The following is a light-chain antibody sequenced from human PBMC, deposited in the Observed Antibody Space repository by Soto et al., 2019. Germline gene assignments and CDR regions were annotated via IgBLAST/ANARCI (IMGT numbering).Light chain of an antibody. Sequence: QAVVTQEPSLTVSPGGTVTLTCAASTGAVTSGNYANWFQQKPGQAPRSLMKSTTNRQSWTPARFSGSLVGGAAALTLSGVQPEDEAAYYCLLYITQAWFFGGGTKLTVL. CDR3: LLYITQAWF. CDR1: TGAVTSGNY. CDR2: STT. J-gene: IGLJ3*02. V-gene: IGLV7-43*01.